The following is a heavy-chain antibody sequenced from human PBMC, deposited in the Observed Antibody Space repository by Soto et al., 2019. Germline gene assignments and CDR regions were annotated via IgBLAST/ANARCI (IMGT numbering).Heavy chain of an antibody. CDR3: ARDSEYQLLSAPQANYYYYYMDV. Sequence: GGSLRLSCAASGFTFSSYSMNWVRQAPGKGLEWVSSISSSSSYIYYADSVKGRFTISRDNAKNSLYLQMNSLRAEDTAVFYCARDSEYQLLSAPQANYYYYYMDVWGKGTTVTVSS. V-gene: IGHV3-21*01. CDR1: GFTFSSYS. CDR2: ISSSSSYI. D-gene: IGHD2-2*01. J-gene: IGHJ6*03.